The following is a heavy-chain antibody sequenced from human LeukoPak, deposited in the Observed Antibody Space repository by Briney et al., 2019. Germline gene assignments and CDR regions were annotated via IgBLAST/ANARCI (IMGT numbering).Heavy chain of an antibody. J-gene: IGHJ4*02. D-gene: IGHD3-10*01. CDR2: VSGSGHNT. V-gene: IGHV3-23*01. CDR3: AKGRGGSGSYYLDYDY. Sequence: GGSLRLSCAASGFSFSHYAMTWVRQAPGKGLEWVSCVSGSGHNTYYAGSVRGRFTISRDNSKNTLYLQMNSLRAEDPAVYYCAKGRGGSGSYYLDYDYWGQGTLVTVSS. CDR1: GFSFSHYA.